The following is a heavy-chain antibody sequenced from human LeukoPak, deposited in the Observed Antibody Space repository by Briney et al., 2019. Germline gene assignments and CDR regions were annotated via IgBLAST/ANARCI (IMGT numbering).Heavy chain of an antibody. J-gene: IGHJ3*02. CDR1: GFTFSSYS. Sequence: GGSLRLSCAASGFTFSSYSMNWVRQAPGKGLEWVGFIRSKAYAGTTEYAASVKGRFTISRDDSKSIAYLQMNSLKTEDTAVYYCTRGVRGGWYSWAFDIWGQGTKVTVSS. V-gene: IGHV3-49*04. CDR3: TRGVRGGWYSWAFDI. D-gene: IGHD6-19*01. CDR2: IRSKAYAGTT.